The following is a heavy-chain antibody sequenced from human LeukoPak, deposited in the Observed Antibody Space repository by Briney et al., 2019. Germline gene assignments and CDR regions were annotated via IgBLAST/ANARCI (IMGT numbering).Heavy chain of an antibody. CDR2: INPNSGGT. CDR3: ARDRNTDFWCGYYTNYFDY. D-gene: IGHD3-3*01. CDR1: GYTFTGYY. V-gene: IGHV1-2*02. J-gene: IGHJ4*02. Sequence: ASVKVSCKASGYTFTGYYMHWVRQAPGQGLEWMGWINPNSGGTSYAQKFHGRVTMTRDTSISTAYMELSRLRSDDTAVYYCARDRNTDFWCGYYTNYFDYWGQGTLVTVSS.